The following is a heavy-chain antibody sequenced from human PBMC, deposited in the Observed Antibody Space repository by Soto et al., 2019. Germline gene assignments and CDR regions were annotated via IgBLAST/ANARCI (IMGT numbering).Heavy chain of an antibody. CDR1: GFFFSSYS. J-gene: IGHJ4*02. CDR2: ISRSSTTI. D-gene: IGHD6-6*01. V-gene: IGHV3-48*02. CDR3: ARETEY. Sequence: EVQLVESGGGLVQPGGSLRLSCAASGFFFSSYSMNWVRQAPGRGLEWVSYISRSSTTIHYADSVKGRFTISRDNAKSSLYLQMNSLRDEDTAVYYCARETEYWGQGILITVSS.